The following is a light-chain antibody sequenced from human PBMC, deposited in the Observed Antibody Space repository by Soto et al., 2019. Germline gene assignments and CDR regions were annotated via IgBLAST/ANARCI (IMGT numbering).Light chain of an antibody. CDR1: SSDVGGYNY. Sequence: QYVLTQPASVSGSPGQSITISCTGTSSDVGGYNYVSWYQQYPGKAPKLMIYDVSNRPSGVSNRFSGSKSGNTASLTISGLQAEDEADYYCSSYTSSSTPHVVFGGGTKLTVL. J-gene: IGLJ2*01. CDR3: SSYTSSSTPHVV. CDR2: DVS. V-gene: IGLV2-14*01.